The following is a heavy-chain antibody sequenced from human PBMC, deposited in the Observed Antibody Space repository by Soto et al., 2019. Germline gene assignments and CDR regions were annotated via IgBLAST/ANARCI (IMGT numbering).Heavy chain of an antibody. J-gene: IGHJ6*02. CDR3: ARADIVVAGTVANCYYHGMGV. D-gene: IGHD2-15*01. V-gene: IGHV3-21*01. CDR1: GFTFNTYY. CDR2: FSSRSSSI. Sequence: GGSLRLSCSASGFTFNTYYMHWVRQAPGKGLEWVSSFSSRSSSINYADSVRGRFTISRDDAKNSLYLQMNSLRAEDTAVDYCARADIVVAGTVANCYYHGMGVWGQGTTVTVSS.